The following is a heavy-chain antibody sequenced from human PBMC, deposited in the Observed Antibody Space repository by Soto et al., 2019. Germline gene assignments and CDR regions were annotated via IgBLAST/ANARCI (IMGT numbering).Heavy chain of an antibody. J-gene: IGHJ6*02. D-gene: IGHD2-2*01. CDR2: IYHSGST. V-gene: IGHV4-30-2*01. CDR1: GGSISSGGYS. Sequence: SETLSLTCAVSGGSISSGGYSWSWIRQPPRKGLEWIGYIYHSGSTYYNPSLKSRVTISVDRSKNQFSLKLSSVTAADTAVYYCARVSRVRCSSTSYSAPYYYYYYGMDVWGQGTTVTVSS. CDR3: ARVSRVRCSSTSYSAPYYYYYYGMDV.